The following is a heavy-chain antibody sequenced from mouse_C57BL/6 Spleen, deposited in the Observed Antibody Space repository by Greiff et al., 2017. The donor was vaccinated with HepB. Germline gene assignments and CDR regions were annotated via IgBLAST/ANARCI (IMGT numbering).Heavy chain of an antibody. CDR2: ISYDGSN. J-gene: IGHJ3*01. CDR3: AIDSSGYWFAY. V-gene: IGHV3-6*01. D-gene: IGHD3-2*02. CDR1: GYSITSGYY. Sequence: EVKLVESGPGLVKPSQSLSLTCSVTGYSITSGYYWNWIRQFPGNKLEWMGYISYDGSNNYNPSLKNRISITRDTSKNQFFLKLNSVTTEDTATYYCAIDSSGYWFAYWGQGTLVTVSA.